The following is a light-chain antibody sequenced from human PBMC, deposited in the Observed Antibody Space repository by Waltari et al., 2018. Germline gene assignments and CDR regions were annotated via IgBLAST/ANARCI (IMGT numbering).Light chain of an antibody. J-gene: IGLJ3*02. V-gene: IGLV2-11*01. Sequence: QSALTQPRSVSGSPGQSVTISCTATSSDVGGYTYVSWYQQPPDKAPKLMIYDVSKRPAVVADRFYGPKSGNTASLTISGLHAEYEADYYCCSYARSYTRVCGGGTKLTVL. CDR2: DVS. CDR3: CSYARSYTRV. CDR1: SSDVGGYTY.